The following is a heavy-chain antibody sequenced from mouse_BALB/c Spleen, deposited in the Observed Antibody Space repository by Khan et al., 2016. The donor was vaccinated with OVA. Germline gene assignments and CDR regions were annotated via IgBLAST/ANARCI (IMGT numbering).Heavy chain of an antibody. CDR2: IDPANGNT. D-gene: IGHD4-1*01. J-gene: IGHJ3*01. CDR1: GFTINDTY. V-gene: IGHV14-3*02. CDR3: VRDYWDVFAY. Sequence: VQLQQSGAELVKPGASVKLSCTASGFTINDTYMHWVKQRPEQGLEWIGRIDPANGNTKYDPKFQGKATITADTSSNTAYLQLSSLTSEDTAVYYCVRDYWDVFAYWGQGTLVTVSA.